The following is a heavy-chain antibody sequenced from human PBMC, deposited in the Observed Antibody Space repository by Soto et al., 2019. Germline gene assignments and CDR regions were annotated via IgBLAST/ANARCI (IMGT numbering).Heavy chain of an antibody. CDR1: GFTFGSYA. CDR2: ITGSGDST. V-gene: IGHV3-23*01. Sequence: EVQLLASGGGLVQPGGSLRLSCAASGFTFGSYAMSWVRQAPGKGLEWVSAITGSGDSTYYADSVKGRFTVSRDNSKNTLYLQMNSLRAEDTAVYYCAKVFVFTIREGFDYWGLGTLVTVSS. J-gene: IGHJ4*02. CDR3: AKVFVFTIREGFDY. D-gene: IGHD3-3*01.